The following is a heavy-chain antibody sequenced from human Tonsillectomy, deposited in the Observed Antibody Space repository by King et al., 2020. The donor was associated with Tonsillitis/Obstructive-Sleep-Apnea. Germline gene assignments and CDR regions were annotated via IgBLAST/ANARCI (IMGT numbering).Heavy chain of an antibody. CDR1: GFSLSTSGVG. CDR3: AHRALGDGFDI. V-gene: IGHV2-5*02. Sequence: ITLKESGPTLVKPTQTLTLTCTFSGFSLSTSGVGVGWFRQPPGKALDWLALLYWDEDMRYSPSLKSRLTITKDTSKNQLVLTMTTMDPVETATYYCAHRALGDGFDIWGQGTMVTVSS. D-gene: IGHD3-16*01. J-gene: IGHJ3*02. CDR2: LYWDEDM.